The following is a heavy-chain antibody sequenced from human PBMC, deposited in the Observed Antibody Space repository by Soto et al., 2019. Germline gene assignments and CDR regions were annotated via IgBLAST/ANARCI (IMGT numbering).Heavy chain of an antibody. CDR1: GVTISGFY. V-gene: IGHV4-59*01. D-gene: IGHD3-3*01. CDR3: ARGHLWLED. J-gene: IGHJ4*02. CDR2: IYYSGST. Sequence: SETLSLTCALSGVTISGFYWSWIRQPPGKGLEYIGYIYYSGSTYYNPSLKSRVTVSLDSSKNQFSLKLTSVTAADTAIYYCARGHLWLEDWAQGTLVTVSS.